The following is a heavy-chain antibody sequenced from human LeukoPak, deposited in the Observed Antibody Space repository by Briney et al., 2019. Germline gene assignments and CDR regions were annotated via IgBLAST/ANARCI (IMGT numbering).Heavy chain of an antibody. D-gene: IGHD3-10*01. Sequence: GRSLRLSCAASGFTFSSYGMHWVRQAPGKGLEWVAVISYDGSNKYYADSVKGRFTISRDNAKNTLYLQMNSLRAEDTAMYYCARAVYYSNYLGYWGQGTLVTVSS. CDR3: ARAVYYSNYLGY. CDR2: ISYDGSNK. J-gene: IGHJ4*01. CDR1: GFTFSSYG. V-gene: IGHV3-30*03.